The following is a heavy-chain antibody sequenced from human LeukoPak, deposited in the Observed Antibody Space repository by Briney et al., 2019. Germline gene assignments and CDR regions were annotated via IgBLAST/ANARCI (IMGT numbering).Heavy chain of an antibody. CDR1: GGSISSYY. CDR2: IYYSGST. D-gene: IGHD3-16*01. V-gene: IGHV4-59*01. J-gene: IGHJ2*01. Sequence: SETLSLTCTVSGGSISSYYWSWIRQPPGKGLEWIGYIYYSGSTNYNPSLKSRVTISVDTSKNQFSLKLSSVTAADTAVYYCARDLSRGEWYFDLRGRGTLVTVSS. CDR3: ARDLSRGEWYFDL.